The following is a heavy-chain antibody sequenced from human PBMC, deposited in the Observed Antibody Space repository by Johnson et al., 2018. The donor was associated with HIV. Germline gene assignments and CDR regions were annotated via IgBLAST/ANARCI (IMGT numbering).Heavy chain of an antibody. Sequence: DVQLVESGGGLVQPGGSLRLSCAASGFTFSSYAMSWVRQAPGKGLEWVSAISGSGGSTYYADSVKGRFTISRDNSKNTLYLQMNSLRAEDTAVYYCAKDEDTAMVGAYAFDIWGQGTMVTVSS. CDR1: GFTFSSYA. J-gene: IGHJ3*02. V-gene: IGHV3-23*04. CDR3: AKDEDTAMVGAYAFDI. D-gene: IGHD5-18*01. CDR2: ISGSGGST.